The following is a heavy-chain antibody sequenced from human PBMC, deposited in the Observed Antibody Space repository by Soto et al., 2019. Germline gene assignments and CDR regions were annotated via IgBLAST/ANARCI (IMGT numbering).Heavy chain of an antibody. CDR2: TSYMSRWFD. J-gene: IGHJ6*02. D-gene: IGHD1-1*01. CDR3: TTGQHGYYAMDV. CDR1: GDNVARISAA. V-gene: IGHV6-1*01. Sequence: SETLSLTCAISGDNVARISAAWNWIRQSPSRGLEWLGRTSYMSRWFDEYAESVKSRMTIIPDTIKNQVTLQLNSVTPEDTAVYYCTTGQHGYYAMDVWGQGTTVTVSS.